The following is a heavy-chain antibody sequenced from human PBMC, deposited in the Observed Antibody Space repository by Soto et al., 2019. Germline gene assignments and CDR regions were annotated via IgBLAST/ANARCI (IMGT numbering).Heavy chain of an antibody. CDR2: IWYDGSNK. CDR1: GFPFSSYG. V-gene: IGHV3-33*01. Sequence: PGGSLRLSCAASGFPFSSYGMHWVRQAPGKGLEWVAVIWYDGSNKYYADSVKGRFTISRDNAKNSLYLQMNSLRAEDTAVYYCARELERKVRGALFAPTYQYYYMDVWGEGTTVTVSS. CDR3: ARELERKVRGALFAPTYQYYYMDV. D-gene: IGHD3-10*01. J-gene: IGHJ6*03.